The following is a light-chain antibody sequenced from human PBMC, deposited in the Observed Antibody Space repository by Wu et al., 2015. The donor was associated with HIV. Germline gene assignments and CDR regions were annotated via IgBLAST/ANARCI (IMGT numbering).Light chain of an antibody. V-gene: IGKV3-15*01. CDR3: QQYNNWPRT. Sequence: EIVMTQSPATLSVSPGERATLSCRASQSISNNLAWYQQKPGQAPRLLFYGTSTRATGIPARFSGSGSGTEFTLTINSMQSEDFAIYYCQQYNNWPRTFGQGTKVEIK. CDR2: GTS. CDR1: QSISNN. J-gene: IGKJ1*01.